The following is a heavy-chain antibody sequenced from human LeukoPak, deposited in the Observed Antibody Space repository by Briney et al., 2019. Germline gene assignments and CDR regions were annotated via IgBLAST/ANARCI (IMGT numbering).Heavy chain of an antibody. CDR1: GFSFSSYA. V-gene: IGHV3-23*01. D-gene: IGHD5-18*01. J-gene: IGHJ4*02. CDR2: ITGSGSGT. Sequence: GGSLRLSCAASGFSFSSYAMNWVRQAPGKGLEWVSAITGSGSGTYYADSVKGRFTISRDNSKNTLYLQMNSLRAEDTAVYYCARGTRGYSYGYFDYWGQGTLVTVSS. CDR3: ARGTRGYSYGYFDY.